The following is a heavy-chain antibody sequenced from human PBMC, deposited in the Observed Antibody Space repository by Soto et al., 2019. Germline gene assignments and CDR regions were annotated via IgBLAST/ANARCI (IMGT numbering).Heavy chain of an antibody. CDR1: GFTFSSYW. CDR3: ARDRGCSSTSCYTGFFP. CDR2: IKQDGSEK. D-gene: IGHD2-2*02. V-gene: IGHV3-7*03. J-gene: IGHJ5*02. Sequence: GSLRLSCAASGFTFSSYWMSWVRQAPGKGLEWVANIKQDGSEKYYVDSVKGRFTISRDNAKNSLYLQMNSLRAEDTAVYYCARDRGCSSTSCYTGFFPWGQGTLVTVSS.